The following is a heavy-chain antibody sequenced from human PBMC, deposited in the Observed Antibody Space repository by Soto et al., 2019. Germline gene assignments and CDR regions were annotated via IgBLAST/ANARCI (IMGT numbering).Heavy chain of an antibody. V-gene: IGHV1-69*13. CDR2: IIPIFGTA. D-gene: IGHD4-17*01. J-gene: IGHJ3*02. CDR3: ATPRVTWTDDAFDI. Sequence: GASVKVSCKASGGTFSSYAISWVRQAPGQGLEWMGGIIPIFGTANYAQKFQGRVTITADESTSTAYMELSSPRSEDTAVYYCATPRVTWTDDAFDIWGQGTMVTVSS. CDR1: GGTFSSYA.